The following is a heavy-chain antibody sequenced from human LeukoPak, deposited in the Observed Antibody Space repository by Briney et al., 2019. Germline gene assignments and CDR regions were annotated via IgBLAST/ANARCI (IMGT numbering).Heavy chain of an antibody. Sequence: SGGSLRLSCAASGFTFSSSAMSWVRQAPGKGLYWVSAISGSGTGTYYADSVKGRFTISRDNSKNMLYLQMNSLRVEDTAVYYCAKEGGTGTRFDYWGQGTLVTVSS. J-gene: IGHJ4*02. CDR2: ISGSGTGT. V-gene: IGHV3-23*01. D-gene: IGHD1-7*01. CDR3: AKEGGTGTRFDY. CDR1: GFTFSSSA.